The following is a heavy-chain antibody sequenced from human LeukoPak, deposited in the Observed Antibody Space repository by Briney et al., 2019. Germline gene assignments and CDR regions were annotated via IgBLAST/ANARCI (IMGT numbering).Heavy chain of an antibody. CDR2: ISGSGGST. J-gene: IGHJ4*02. CDR1: GFTFSSYA. CDR3: AKHLAVPAAIYGLSYYFDY. V-gene: IGHV3-23*01. D-gene: IGHD2-2*02. Sequence: YPGGSLRLSCAASGFTFSSYAMSWVRQAPGKGLEWVSAISGSGGSTYYADSVKGRFTISRDNSKNTLYLQMNSLRAEDTAVYYCAKHLAVPAAIYGLSYYFDYWGQGTLVTVSS.